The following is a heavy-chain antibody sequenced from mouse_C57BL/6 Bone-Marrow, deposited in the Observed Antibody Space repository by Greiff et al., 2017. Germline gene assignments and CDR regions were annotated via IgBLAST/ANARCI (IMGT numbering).Heavy chain of an antibody. CDR1: GFTFSDYG. Sequence: EVKLMESGGGLVQPGGSLKLSCAASGFTFSDYGMAWVRQAPRKGPAWVAFISNLAYSIYYADTVTGRFTISRENAKNTLYLEMSSLRSEDTAMYYCARDYGSSYAYWYFDVWGTGTTVTVSS. J-gene: IGHJ1*03. D-gene: IGHD1-1*01. CDR2: ISNLAYSI. CDR3: ARDYGSSYAYWYFDV. V-gene: IGHV5-15*01.